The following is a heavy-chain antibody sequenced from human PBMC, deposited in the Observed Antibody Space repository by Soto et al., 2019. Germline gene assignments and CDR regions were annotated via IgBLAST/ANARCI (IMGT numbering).Heavy chain of an antibody. CDR2: INWNGGST. Sequence: GGSLRLSCAASGFTFDDYGMSWVRQAPGKGLEWVSGINWNGGSTGYADSVKGRFTISRDNAKNSLYLQMNSLRAEDTALYHCARDSRGDYVGDLYYYYYYMDVWGKGTTVTVSS. V-gene: IGHV3-20*01. J-gene: IGHJ6*03. CDR3: ARDSRGDYVGDLYYYYYYMDV. CDR1: GFTFDDYG. D-gene: IGHD4-17*01.